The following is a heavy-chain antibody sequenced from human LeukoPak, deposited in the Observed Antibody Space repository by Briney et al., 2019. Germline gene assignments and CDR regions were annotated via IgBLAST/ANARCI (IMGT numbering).Heavy chain of an antibody. Sequence: GGSLRLSCAASGFTFSSYSMNWVRQAPGKGLEWVSSISSSSSYIYYADSVKGRFTISRDNAKNSLYLQMSSLRAEDTAVYYCARDFSPIAVAGGWFDPWGQGTLVTVSS. CDR3: ARDFSPIAVAGGWFDP. V-gene: IGHV3-21*01. CDR1: GFTFSSYS. D-gene: IGHD6-19*01. CDR2: ISSSSSYI. J-gene: IGHJ5*02.